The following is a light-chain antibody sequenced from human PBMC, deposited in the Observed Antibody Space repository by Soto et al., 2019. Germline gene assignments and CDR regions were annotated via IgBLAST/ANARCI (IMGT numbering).Light chain of an antibody. J-gene: IGKJ4*01. Sequence: EILMTQSPATLSVSPGERATLSCRASQTVNNNLAWYQQRPGQAPRLLIYAASTRATGLPARFSGSGSGTDFTRTISSLQSEDFAVYYCQHYNNWPLTFGGGTKVEIK. V-gene: IGKV3-15*01. CDR1: QTVNNN. CDR2: AAS. CDR3: QHYNNWPLT.